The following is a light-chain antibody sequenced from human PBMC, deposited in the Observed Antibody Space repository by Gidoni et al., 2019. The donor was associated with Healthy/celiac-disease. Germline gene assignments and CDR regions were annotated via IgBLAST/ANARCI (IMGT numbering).Light chain of an antibody. V-gene: IGLV1-44*01. CDR2: SNN. J-gene: IGLJ2*01. Sequence: QSVLTQPTSASGTPGQRVTNSCSGSSSNIGSNTVNWYQQLPGTAPNLLIYSNNQRPSGVPDRFSGSKSGTSASLAISGLQSEDEADYYCAAWDDSLNGNVVFGGGTKLTVL. CDR3: AAWDDSLNGNVV. CDR1: SSNIGSNT.